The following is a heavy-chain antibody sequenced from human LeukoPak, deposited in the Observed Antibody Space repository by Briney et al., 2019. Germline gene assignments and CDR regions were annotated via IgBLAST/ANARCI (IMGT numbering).Heavy chain of an antibody. CDR3: ARSYGSGAIDY. Sequence: PGRSLRLSCAASGFTFSSYGIHWVRQAPGKGLEWVAIIWYDGSNKYYADSVKGRFTISRDNSKNTLYLQMNSLRAEDTAVYYCARSYGSGAIDYWGQGTLVTVSS. V-gene: IGHV3-33*01. CDR1: GFTFSSYG. D-gene: IGHD3-10*01. J-gene: IGHJ4*02. CDR2: IWYDGSNK.